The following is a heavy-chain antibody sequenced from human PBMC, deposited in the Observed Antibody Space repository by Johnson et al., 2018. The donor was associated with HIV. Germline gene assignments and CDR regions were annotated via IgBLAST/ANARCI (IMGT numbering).Heavy chain of an antibody. J-gene: IGHJ3*02. D-gene: IGHD1-26*01. Sequence: QVQLVESGGGVVQPGRSLRLSCAASGFTFSSYAMHWVRQAPGKGLEWVAVISYDGSNKYYADSVKGRFTISRDNSKNTLYLQMNSLRAEDTAVYYCATGVGAKTLTDAFHIWGQGTMVTVSS. V-gene: IGHV3-30*04. CDR3: ATGVGAKTLTDAFHI. CDR1: GFTFSSYA. CDR2: ISYDGSNK.